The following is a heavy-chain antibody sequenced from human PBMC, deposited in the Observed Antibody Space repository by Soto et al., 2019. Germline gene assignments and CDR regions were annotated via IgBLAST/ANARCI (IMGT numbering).Heavy chain of an antibody. D-gene: IGHD6-13*01. CDR1: GGCISSYD. Sequence: SGTLSLTCAACGGCISSYDGGVILQPPGKGLEWIGYIYYSGSTNYNPSLKSRVTISVDTSKNQFSLKLSSVTAADTAVYYCARDQSSSWYWWFDPWGQGTLVTVSS. J-gene: IGHJ5*02. CDR3: ARDQSSSWYWWFDP. CDR2: IYYSGST. V-gene: IGHV4-59*01.